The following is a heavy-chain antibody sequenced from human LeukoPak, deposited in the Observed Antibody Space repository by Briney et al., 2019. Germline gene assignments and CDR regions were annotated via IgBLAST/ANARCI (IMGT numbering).Heavy chain of an antibody. CDR1: GGSVRRGNYY. Sequence: SETLSLTCTVSGGSVRRGNYYWTWVRQPAGSGLEWIGRIYTSGTTDYNPSLRTRVTISVDASRNQFSLNLSSVTAADTAVYYCARHRREPPGTVHSFDYWGQGTLVTVSS. V-gene: IGHV4-61*02. D-gene: IGHD3-10*01. J-gene: IGHJ4*02. CDR3: ARHRREPPGTVHSFDY. CDR2: IYTSGTT.